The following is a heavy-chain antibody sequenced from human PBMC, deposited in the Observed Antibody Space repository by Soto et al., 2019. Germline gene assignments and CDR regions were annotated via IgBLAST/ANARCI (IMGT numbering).Heavy chain of an antibody. CDR2: INHSGST. J-gene: IGHJ5*02. CDR3: AREFPYYDFCSGYPGWFDP. V-gene: IGHV4-34*01. CDR1: GGSFSGYY. D-gene: IGHD3-3*01. Sequence: SETLSLTCAVYGGSFSGYYWSWIRQPPGKGLEWIGEINHSGSTNYNPSLKSRVTISVDTSKNQFSLKLSSVTAADTAVYYCAREFPYYDFCSGYPGWFDPWGQGTLVTVSS.